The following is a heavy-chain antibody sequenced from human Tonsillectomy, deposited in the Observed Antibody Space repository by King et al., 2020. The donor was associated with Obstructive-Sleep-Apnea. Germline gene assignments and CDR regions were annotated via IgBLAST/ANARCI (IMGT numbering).Heavy chain of an antibody. J-gene: IGHJ5*02. V-gene: IGHV3-30*02. Sequence: VQLVESGGGVVQPGGSLRLSCAASGFTFSSYGMHWVRQAPGKGLEWVAFIRYDGSNKYYADSVKGRFTISRDNSKNTLYLQMNSLRADDTAVYYCAKEYYGGNGNWFDPWGQGTLVTVSS. CDR2: IRYDGSNK. D-gene: IGHD4-23*01. CDR3: AKEYYGGNGNWFDP. CDR1: GFTFSSYG.